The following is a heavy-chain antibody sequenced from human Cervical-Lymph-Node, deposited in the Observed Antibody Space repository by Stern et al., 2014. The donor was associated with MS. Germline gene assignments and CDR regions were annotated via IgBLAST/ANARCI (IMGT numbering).Heavy chain of an antibody. Sequence: QVQLQESGPGLVKPSETVSLTCTVSGGSMSSKYWNWIRQPPGKGLEWSGYIYSDGSTNYNPSLKSRVVISLDKSTNQFSLSLTSVTAADTAVYYCARVTGRGTRQNWFDSWGQGTLVTVSS. D-gene: IGHD1-26*01. CDR2: IYSDGST. CDR1: GGSMSSKY. J-gene: IGHJ5*01. CDR3: ARVTGRGTRQNWFDS. V-gene: IGHV4-59*01.